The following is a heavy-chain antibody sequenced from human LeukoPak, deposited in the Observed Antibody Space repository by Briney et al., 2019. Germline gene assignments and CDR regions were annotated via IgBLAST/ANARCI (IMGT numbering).Heavy chain of an antibody. V-gene: IGHV1-69*05. D-gene: IGHD2-2*01. J-gene: IGHJ6*03. CDR2: IILIFGTA. CDR3: ARDRGRYCSSTSCYYYYYMDV. CDR1: GGTFSSYA. Sequence: SVKVSCKASGGTFSSYAISWVRQAPGQGLEWMGGIILIFGTANYAQKFQGRVTITTDESTSTAYMELSSLRSEDTAVYYCARDRGRYCSSTSCYYYYYMDVWGKGTTVTVS.